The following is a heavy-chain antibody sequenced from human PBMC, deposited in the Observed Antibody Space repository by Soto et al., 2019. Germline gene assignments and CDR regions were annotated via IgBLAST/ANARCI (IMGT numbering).Heavy chain of an antibody. J-gene: IGHJ2*01. CDR2: IYYSGST. Sequence: PSETLSLTCTVSGGSISSYYWSWIRQPPGKGLEWIGYIYYSGSTNYNPSLKSRVTISVDTSKNQFSLKLSSVTAADTAVYYCARHWDCFYYDSGGWLPIAKTCYFALGGRGTLVTVSS. D-gene: IGHD3-22*01. CDR3: ARHWDCFYYDSGGWLPIAKTCYFAL. V-gene: IGHV4-59*08. CDR1: GGSISSYY.